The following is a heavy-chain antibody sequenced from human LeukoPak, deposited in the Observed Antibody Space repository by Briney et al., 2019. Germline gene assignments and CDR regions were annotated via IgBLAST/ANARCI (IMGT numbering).Heavy chain of an antibody. V-gene: IGHV4-34*01. Sequence: SETLSLTCAVYGGSFSGYYWSWIRQPPGKGLEWIGEINHSGSTNYNPSLKSRVTISVDTSKNQFSLKLSSVTTADTAVYYCARRGGSPLGAFDIWAQGTMVTVSS. CDR3: ARRGGSPLGAFDI. CDR2: INHSGST. J-gene: IGHJ3*02. D-gene: IGHD1-26*01. CDR1: GGSFSGYY.